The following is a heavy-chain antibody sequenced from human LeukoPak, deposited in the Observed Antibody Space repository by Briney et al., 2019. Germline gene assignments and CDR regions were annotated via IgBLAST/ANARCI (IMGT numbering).Heavy chain of an antibody. CDR1: GFTFSSYA. D-gene: IGHD5-24*01. CDR3: AKNIWTEMATIYYYMDV. V-gene: IGHV3-23*01. CDR2: ISGSAYST. J-gene: IGHJ6*03. Sequence: GGSLRLSCAASGFTFSSYAMSWVRQAPGKGLEWVSAISGSAYSTYYADSVKGRFTISRDNSNNTLYLQMNSLRAEDTAVYYCAKNIWTEMATIYYYMDVWGKGTTVTVSS.